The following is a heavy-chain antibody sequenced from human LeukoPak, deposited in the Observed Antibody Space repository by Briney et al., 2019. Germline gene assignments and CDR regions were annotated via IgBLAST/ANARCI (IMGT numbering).Heavy chain of an antibody. CDR3: ARDRLLEDRHYYSYYYMDV. V-gene: IGHV3-21*01. Sequence: GGSLRLSCAASGFMFSNYWLSWVRQVPGKGLEWVSAIRGSDDGTYYADSVKGRFTISRDNAKNSLYLQMNSLRAEDTAVYYCARDRLLEDRHYYSYYYMDVWGKGTTVTVSS. J-gene: IGHJ6*03. D-gene: IGHD1-1*01. CDR2: IRGSDDGT. CDR1: GFMFSNYW.